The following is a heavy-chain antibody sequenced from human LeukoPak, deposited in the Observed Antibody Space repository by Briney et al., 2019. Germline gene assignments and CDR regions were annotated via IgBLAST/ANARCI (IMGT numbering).Heavy chain of an antibody. V-gene: IGHV3-33*01. Sequence: GGSLRLSCAASGFTFRNYGIHWVRQAPGKGLEWVAVIWYDGSNKYYADSVKGRFTISRDNSKNTLYLQMNSLRAEDTAVYYCARVQFFDWLSANSYYYYGVDVWGKGTTVTVSS. CDR2: IWYDGSNK. J-gene: IGHJ6*04. D-gene: IGHD3/OR15-3a*01. CDR3: ARVQFFDWLSANSYYYYGVDV. CDR1: GFTFRNYG.